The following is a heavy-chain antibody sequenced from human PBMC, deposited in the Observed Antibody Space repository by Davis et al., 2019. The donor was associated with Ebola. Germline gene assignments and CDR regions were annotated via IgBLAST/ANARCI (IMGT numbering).Heavy chain of an antibody. D-gene: IGHD1-26*01. V-gene: IGHV3-43*01. CDR3: AKAKFSGSALIGH. J-gene: IGHJ4*02. CDR2: RNRDRGRI. CDR1: GFTFGDYT. Sequence: GESLNLSCAPPGFTFGDYTMHWVRHAPGKGLEWVSCRNRDRGRIDYADSVKCRFTISGDNSKNSLYLQMNSLTTEDTALYYCAKAKFSGSALIGHWGQGTLVTVSS.